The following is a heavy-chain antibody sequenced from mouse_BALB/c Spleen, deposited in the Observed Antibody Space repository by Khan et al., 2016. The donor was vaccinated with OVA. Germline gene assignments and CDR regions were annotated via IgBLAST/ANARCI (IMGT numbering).Heavy chain of an antibody. Sequence: EVELVESGGGLVQPGGSLKLSCATSGFTFSDYYMYWVRQTPEKRLEWVAYISNGGGSTYYRDTVKGRFTISRDNAKNTLYLQMSRLKSEDTAMYYCARRVATLYYFDYWGQGTTLTVSS. CDR1: GFTFSDYY. V-gene: IGHV5-12*02. CDR3: ARRVATLYYFDY. J-gene: IGHJ2*01. D-gene: IGHD1-1*02. CDR2: ISNGGGST.